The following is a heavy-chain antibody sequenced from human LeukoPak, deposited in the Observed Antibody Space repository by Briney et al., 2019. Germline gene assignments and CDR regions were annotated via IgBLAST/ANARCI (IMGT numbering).Heavy chain of an antibody. CDR3: ARDMKQLWLHGVFDY. Sequence: QPGRSLRVSCAASGFTFSSYAMHWVRQAPGKGLEWVAVISYDGSNKYYADSVKGRFTISRDNSKNTLYLQMNSLRAEDTAVYYCARDMKQLWLHGVFDYWGQGTLVTVSS. CDR2: ISYDGSNK. J-gene: IGHJ4*02. D-gene: IGHD5-18*01. V-gene: IGHV3-30-3*01. CDR1: GFTFSSYA.